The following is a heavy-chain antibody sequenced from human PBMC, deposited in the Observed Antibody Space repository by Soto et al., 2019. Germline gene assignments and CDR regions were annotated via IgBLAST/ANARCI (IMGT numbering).Heavy chain of an antibody. V-gene: IGHV3-11*01. Sequence: LRLSCAASGFPFRDHYMSWIRQAPGKGLEWVAYISSTGSRKDHADSVKGRFTISRDNAKNSVYLQMNGLRVEDTAVYYCARVSTPVWGQGTTVTV. J-gene: IGHJ6*02. D-gene: IGHD2-15*01. CDR2: ISSTGSRK. CDR3: ARVSTPV. CDR1: GFPFRDHY.